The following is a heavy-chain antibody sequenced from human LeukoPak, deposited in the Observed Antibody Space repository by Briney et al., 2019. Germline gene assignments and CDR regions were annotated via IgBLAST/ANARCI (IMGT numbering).Heavy chain of an antibody. D-gene: IGHD3-22*01. Sequence: ASVKVSCKASGYTFTGYYMHWVRQAPGQGLEWMGWINPNSGGTNYAQKFQGRVTMTRDTSISTAYMELSRLRSEDTAVYYCARHDSSGYYPPFDYWGQGTLVTVSS. CDR3: ARHDSSGYYPPFDY. CDR1: GYTFTGYY. V-gene: IGHV1-2*02. J-gene: IGHJ4*02. CDR2: INPNSGGT.